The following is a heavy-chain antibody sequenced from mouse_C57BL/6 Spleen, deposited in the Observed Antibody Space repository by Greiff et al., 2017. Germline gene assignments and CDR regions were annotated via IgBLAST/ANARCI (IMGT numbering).Heavy chain of an antibody. D-gene: IGHD2-5*01. CDR3: ARNYYSNYWYFDV. J-gene: IGHJ1*03. Sequence: QVQLQQPGTELVKPGASVKLSCKASGYTFTSYWMHWVKQRTGQGLEWIGNINPSNGGTNYNEKFKSKATLTVDKSSSTAYMQLSSLTSEDSAVYFCARNYYSNYWYFDVWGTGTTVTVSS. CDR1: GYTFTSYW. V-gene: IGHV1-53*01. CDR2: INPSNGGT.